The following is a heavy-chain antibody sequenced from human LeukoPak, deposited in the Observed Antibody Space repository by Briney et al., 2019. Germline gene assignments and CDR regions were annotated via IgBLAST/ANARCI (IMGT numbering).Heavy chain of an antibody. Sequence: PGGSLRLSCAASGFTFRNYAMSWVRQAPGKGLEWVSGISGSGSSTYYADSVKGRFTISRDNSKNTLYPQMNSLRAEDTAVYYCAISGFGPIDYWGQGNLVTVSS. J-gene: IGHJ4*02. V-gene: IGHV3-23*01. CDR3: AISGFGPIDY. D-gene: IGHD3-22*01. CDR2: ISGSGSST. CDR1: GFTFRNYA.